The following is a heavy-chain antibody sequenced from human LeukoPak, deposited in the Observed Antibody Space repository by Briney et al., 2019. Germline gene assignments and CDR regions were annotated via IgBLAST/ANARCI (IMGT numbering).Heavy chain of an antibody. CDR1: GFAFSSYG. CDR3: AKVRYSSSYYYGTDV. CDR2: ISYDGSNK. V-gene: IGHV3-30*18. J-gene: IGHJ6*02. D-gene: IGHD6-13*01. Sequence: GGSLRLSCAASGFAFSSYGMHWVRQAPGKGLEWVAVISYDGSNKYNADSVKGRFTISRDNSKNTVYLQMNSLRAEDTAVYYCAKVRYSSSYYYGTDVWGQGTTVTVSS.